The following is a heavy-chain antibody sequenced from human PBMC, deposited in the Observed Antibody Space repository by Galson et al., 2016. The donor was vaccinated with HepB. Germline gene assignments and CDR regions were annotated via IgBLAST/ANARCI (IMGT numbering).Heavy chain of an antibody. D-gene: IGHD5-24*01. J-gene: IGHJ4*02. CDR2: IYSGGST. CDR1: GFTVSSNY. Sequence: SLRLSCAASGFTVSSNYMTWVRQAPGKGLEWVSVIYSGGSTYYAAYVKGRFTISRDNSKNTLYLQMNSLRAEDTAVHYCARGSDGYNTAPVDYWGQGTLVTVSS. V-gene: IGHV3-66*01. CDR3: ARGSDGYNTAPVDY.